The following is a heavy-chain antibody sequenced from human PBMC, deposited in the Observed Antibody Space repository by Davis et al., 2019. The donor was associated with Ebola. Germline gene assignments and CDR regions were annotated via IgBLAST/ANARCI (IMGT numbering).Heavy chain of an antibody. D-gene: IGHD2-2*01. Sequence: AASVTVSCKASGYTFTNYGITWVRQAPGQGLEWMGWINPHNGNTNYAQNVQGRVTMTTDTSTSTAYMEVGSLRSDDTAVYYCARDRYQNWFDPWGQGTLVTVSS. V-gene: IGHV1-18*04. J-gene: IGHJ5*02. CDR1: GYTFTNYG. CDR2: INPHNGNT. CDR3: ARDRYQNWFDP.